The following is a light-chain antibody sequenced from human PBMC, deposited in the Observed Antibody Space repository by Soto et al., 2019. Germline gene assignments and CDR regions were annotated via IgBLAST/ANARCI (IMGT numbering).Light chain of an antibody. J-gene: IGKJ4*01. Sequence: DIQMTQSPSTLSASVGDRVTLTCRASQSIDTWLAWYQQKPGKAPDLLIYKASTLECGVPSRFSGSGSGTEFTLTISSLQPDDFATYYCQQYITSPLTFGGGTKVEIK. CDR3: QQYITSPLT. CDR1: QSIDTW. CDR2: KAS. V-gene: IGKV1-5*03.